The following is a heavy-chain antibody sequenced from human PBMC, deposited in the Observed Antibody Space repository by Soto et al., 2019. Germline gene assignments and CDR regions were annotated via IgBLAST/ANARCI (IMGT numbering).Heavy chain of an antibody. Sequence: SVKVSCKASGGPFSNYAINWVRLAPRQGLEWMGGIIPFFGTANFAQKFQGRVTITADKSTNTVYMELSSLRPEDTAVYYCARDDGYYAYDYWGQGTLVTVSS. CDR1: GGPFSNYA. D-gene: IGHD3-22*01. CDR2: IIPFFGTA. V-gene: IGHV1-69*06. CDR3: ARDDGYYAYDY. J-gene: IGHJ4*02.